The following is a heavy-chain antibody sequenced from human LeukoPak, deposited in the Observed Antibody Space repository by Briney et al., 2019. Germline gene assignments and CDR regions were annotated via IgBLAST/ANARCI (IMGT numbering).Heavy chain of an antibody. CDR3: ARDFKIY. V-gene: IGHV3-48*01. J-gene: IGHJ4*02. CDR1: GFTFSSFS. CDR2: ISSSSSTI. Sequence: GGSLRLACAASGFTFSSFSMNWVRQAPGKGLEWVSSISSSSSTIYYADSVKGRFTISRDNAKNSLYLQMNSLRAEDTAVYYCARDFKIYWGQGTLVTVSS.